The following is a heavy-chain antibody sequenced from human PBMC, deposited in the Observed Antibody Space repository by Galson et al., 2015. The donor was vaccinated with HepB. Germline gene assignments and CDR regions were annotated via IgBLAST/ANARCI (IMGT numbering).Heavy chain of an antibody. J-gene: IGHJ4*02. CDR2: IGHNGGNT. D-gene: IGHD3-10*01. V-gene: IGHV3-23*01. CDR1: GFTFSNSA. CDR3: AKLGGSGSYQASFDY. Sequence: SLRLSCAASGFTFSNSAMTWVRQAPGKGLEWVSVIGHNGGNTNYAESVKGRFTISRDNSKNTLYLQMNSLRAEDTALFYCAKLGGSGSYQASFDYWGQGTLVTVSS.